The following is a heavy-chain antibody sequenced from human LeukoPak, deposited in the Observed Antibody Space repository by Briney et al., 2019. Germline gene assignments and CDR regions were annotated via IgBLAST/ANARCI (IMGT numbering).Heavy chain of an antibody. J-gene: IGHJ4*02. V-gene: IGHV4-39*07. D-gene: IGHD1-26*01. CDR2: IYYSGST. Sequence: SETLSLTCTVSGGSISSSSYYWGWIRQPPGKGLEWIGSIYYSGSTYYNPSLKSRVTISVDTSKNQFSLKLSSVTAADTAVYYCASGGGSYSLDYWGQGTLVTVSS. CDR3: ASGGGSYSLDY. CDR1: GGSISSSSYY.